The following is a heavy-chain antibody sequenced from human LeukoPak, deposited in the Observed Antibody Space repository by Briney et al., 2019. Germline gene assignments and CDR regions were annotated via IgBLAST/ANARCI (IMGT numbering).Heavy chain of an antibody. Sequence: ASVKVSCKTSGYTFTGYYMNWVRQAPGQGLEWMGRINPNSGGTNYAQKFQGRVTMTRDTSISTAYMKLSRLRSDDTAVYYCARDSEYYYDSSGYQYYFDYWGQGTLVTVSS. CDR3: ARDSEYYYDSSGYQYYFDY. J-gene: IGHJ4*02. CDR2: INPNSGGT. CDR1: GYTFTGYY. D-gene: IGHD3-22*01. V-gene: IGHV1-2*06.